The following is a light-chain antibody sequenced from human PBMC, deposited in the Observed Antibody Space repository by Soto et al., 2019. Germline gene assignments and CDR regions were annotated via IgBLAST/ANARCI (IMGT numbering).Light chain of an antibody. J-gene: IGKJ2*01. CDR1: QSVLYSSNNKNY. Sequence: DIVMTQSPDSLAVSLGERATINCKSSQSVLYSSNNKNYLAWYQQKPGQPPKLLIYWASTRESGVPDRFSGSGSGTDFTLTISSLQAEDVAFYYCQQYYSTPLFGQVTKLEIK. V-gene: IGKV4-1*01. CDR3: QQYYSTPL. CDR2: WAS.